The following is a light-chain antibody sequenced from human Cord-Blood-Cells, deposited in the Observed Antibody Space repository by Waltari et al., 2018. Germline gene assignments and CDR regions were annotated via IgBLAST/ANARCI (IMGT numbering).Light chain of an antibody. CDR2: EGS. J-gene: IGLJ3*02. Sequence: SPGQSITISCTGTSSDVGSYNLVSWYQQHPGKAPKLMIYEGSKRPSGVSNRFSGSKSGNTASLTISGLQAEDEADYYCCSYAGSSTSVFGGGTKLTVL. V-gene: IGLV2-23*01. CDR3: CSYAGSSTSV. CDR1: SSDVGSYNL.